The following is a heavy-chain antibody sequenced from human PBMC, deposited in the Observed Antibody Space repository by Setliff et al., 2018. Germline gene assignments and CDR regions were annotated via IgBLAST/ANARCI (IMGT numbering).Heavy chain of an antibody. CDR1: AHIFKSYG. CDR2: ISPYSGNT. J-gene: IGHJ4*02. D-gene: IGHD2-8*01. CDR3: ARLVRYCTKIACQATSGDEV. V-gene: IGHV1-18*01. Sequence: ASVKVSCKASAHIFKSYGISWVRQAPGQGLEWVGWISPYSGNTYSAQRFQGRVTLTTDTSTSTAYMDVRSLTSDDTAVYYCARLVRYCTKIACQATSGDEVWGLGTLVTVSS.